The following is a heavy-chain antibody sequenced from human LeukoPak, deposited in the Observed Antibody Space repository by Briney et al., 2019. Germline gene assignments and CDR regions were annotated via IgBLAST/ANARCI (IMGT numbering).Heavy chain of an antibody. D-gene: IGHD4-23*01. CDR1: GASISSSDGYF. J-gene: IGHJ4*02. Sequence: PSETLSLTCTVSGASISSSDGYFWAWIRQPPGKGPDWIGIIDYRGTAFYNPSLESRVAISVETSNNFFSLKVRSVSAADTAQYYCARQAGAGTRWDYFDYWGQGIQVTVSS. V-gene: IGHV4-39*01. CDR2: IDYRGTA. CDR3: ARQAGAGTRWDYFDY.